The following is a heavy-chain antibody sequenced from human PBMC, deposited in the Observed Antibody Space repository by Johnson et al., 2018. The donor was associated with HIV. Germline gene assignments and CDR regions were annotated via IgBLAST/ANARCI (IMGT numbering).Heavy chain of an antibody. Sequence: VQLVESGGGSVQPGGSLRLSCAASGFTFSSYDMHWVRQATGKGLEWVSAIGTAGDTYYPGSVKGRFTISRENAKNTLYLQMNSLRAEDTAVYYCANHRTGYYDSSGYYYDAFDIWGQGTMVTVSS. J-gene: IGHJ3*02. V-gene: IGHV3-13*01. D-gene: IGHD3-22*01. CDR1: GFTFSSYD. CDR3: ANHRTGYYDSSGYYYDAFDI. CDR2: IGTAGDT.